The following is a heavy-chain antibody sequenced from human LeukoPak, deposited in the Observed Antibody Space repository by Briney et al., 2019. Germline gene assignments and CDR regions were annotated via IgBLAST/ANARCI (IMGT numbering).Heavy chain of an antibody. D-gene: IGHD6-25*01. CDR2: IYYTGST. V-gene: IGHV4-59*08. CDR3: ARYHSSGLDY. J-gene: IGHJ4*02. Sequence: KSSETLSLTCTVSGGSISSYYWSWIRQPPGKGLEWIGYIYYTGSTNYNPSLKSRVTISVDTSKNQFSLKLTSVTAADTAVYYCARYHSSGLDYWGQGTLVTVSS. CDR1: GGSISSYY.